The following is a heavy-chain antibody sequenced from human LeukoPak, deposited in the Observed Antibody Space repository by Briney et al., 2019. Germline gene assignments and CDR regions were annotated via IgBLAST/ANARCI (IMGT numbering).Heavy chain of an antibody. Sequence: PSQTLSLTCTVSGGSISSGSYYWSWIRQPAGKGLEWIGRISTSGSTNYNPSLRSRVTMSEDIFKNQFSLKLNSVTAADTAVYYCARGLKGQTLAKIAPRYFDLWGRGTLVTVSS. CDR3: ARGLKGQTLAKIAPRYFDL. J-gene: IGHJ2*01. V-gene: IGHV4-61*02. CDR2: ISTSGST. CDR1: GGSISSGSYY. D-gene: IGHD5-24*01.